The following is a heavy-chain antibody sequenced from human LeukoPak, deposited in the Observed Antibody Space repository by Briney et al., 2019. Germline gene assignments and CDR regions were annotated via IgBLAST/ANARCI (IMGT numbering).Heavy chain of an antibody. CDR2: LSYDGNNK. CDR3: ARQLTSSGNYNGAFDI. J-gene: IGHJ3*02. V-gene: IGHV3-30*03. Sequence: GRSLRLSCAASGXTFSSNYSMHWARHAPGKGLDWVAVLSYDGNNKYYAPSGKGRFTISRDSSKNTLYLQMNSLRTEDTAVYYCARQLTSSGNYNGAFDIWGQGTMVTVSS. CDR1: GXTFSSNYS. D-gene: IGHD3-22*01.